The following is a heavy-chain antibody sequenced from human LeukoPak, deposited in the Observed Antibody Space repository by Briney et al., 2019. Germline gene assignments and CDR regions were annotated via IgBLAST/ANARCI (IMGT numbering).Heavy chain of an antibody. J-gene: IGHJ4*02. CDR1: GFTFSSYD. CDR3: AKDRQDYYDSSGLDY. V-gene: IGHV3-23*01. CDR2: ISGSGGST. Sequence: GGSLRLSCAASGFTFSSYDMSWVRQAPGKGLEWVSAISGSGGSTYYADSVKGRFTISRDNSKNTLYLQMNSLRAEDTAVYYCAKDRQDYYDSSGLDYWGQGTLVTVSS. D-gene: IGHD3-22*01.